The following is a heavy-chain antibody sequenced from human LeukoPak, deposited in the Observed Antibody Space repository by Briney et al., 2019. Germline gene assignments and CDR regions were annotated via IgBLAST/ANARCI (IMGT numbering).Heavy chain of an antibody. CDR2: ITEGGKNK. J-gene: IGHJ4*02. V-gene: IGHV3-30*18. Sequence: GGSQRLSCAPSRLSHCIYDILCAPGARGKGLEWVAVITEGGKNKYYADAVKGRITISRDNSRNTVHLQMNSLRGEDTAEYYCAKDRETTASGTFDHWGQGTLVTVSS. D-gene: IGHD6-13*01. CDR3: AKDRETTASGTFDH. CDR1: RLSHCIYD.